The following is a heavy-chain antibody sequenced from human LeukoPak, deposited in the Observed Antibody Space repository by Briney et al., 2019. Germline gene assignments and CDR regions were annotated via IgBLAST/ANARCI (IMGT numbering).Heavy chain of an antibody. CDR3: ARAAPGVGYRIYYYYYYYMDV. V-gene: IGHV1-18*01. Sequence: RASVKVSCKASGYTFTSYGISWVRQAPGQGLEWMGWISAYNGNTNYAQKLQGRVTMTTDTSTSTAYMELRSLRSDDTAVYYCARAAPGVGYRIYYYYYYYMDVWGKGTTVTLSS. CDR2: ISAYNGNT. D-gene: IGHD3-10*01. CDR1: GYTFTSYG. J-gene: IGHJ6*03.